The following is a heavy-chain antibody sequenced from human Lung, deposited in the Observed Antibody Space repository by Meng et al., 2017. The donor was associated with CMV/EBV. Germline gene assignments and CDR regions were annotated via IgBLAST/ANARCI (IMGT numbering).Heavy chain of an antibody. CDR1: GFTFSNYA. Sequence: GGSLRLSCAASGFTFSNYAMHWVRQAPGKGLEWVAVISYDGSNKYFADSVKGRFTISRDNSKNTLYLQMNSLRAEDTAVYYCAWGVVTPGYWGQGTVVHVAS. V-gene: IGHV3-30*04. CDR3: AWGVVTPGY. CDR2: ISYDGSNK. D-gene: IGHD4-23*01. J-gene: IGHJ4*02.